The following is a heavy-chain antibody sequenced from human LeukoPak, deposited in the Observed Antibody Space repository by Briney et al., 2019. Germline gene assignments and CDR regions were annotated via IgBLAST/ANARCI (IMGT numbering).Heavy chain of an antibody. CDR3: ARAPPRGKYYYMDV. CDR1: GFTFSSFD. D-gene: IGHD1-1*01. CDR2: IGTASDT. J-gene: IGHJ6*03. Sequence: PGGSLRLSCAASGFTFSSFDMHWVRQPTGQGLEWVSTIGTASDTYYPGSVEGRFTLSRDNAKNSLYLQTNSLTAGDTAVYYCARAPPRGKYYYMDVWGKGTTVTVSS. V-gene: IGHV3-13*01.